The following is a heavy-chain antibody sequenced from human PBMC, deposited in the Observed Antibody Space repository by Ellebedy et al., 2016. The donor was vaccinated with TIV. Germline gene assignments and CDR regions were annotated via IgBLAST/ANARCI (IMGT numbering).Heavy chain of an antibody. CDR2: ISGSGGST. D-gene: IGHD1-7*01. CDR3: ARDHRHNWNSIIDY. J-gene: IGHJ4*02. CDR1: GFTFSSYV. Sequence: GESLKISXAASGFTFSSYVMSWVRQAPGKGLEWVSAISGSGGSTYYADSVKGRSTISRDNSKNTLYLQMNSLRAEDTAVYYCARDHRHNWNSIIDYWGQGTLVTVSS. V-gene: IGHV3-23*01.